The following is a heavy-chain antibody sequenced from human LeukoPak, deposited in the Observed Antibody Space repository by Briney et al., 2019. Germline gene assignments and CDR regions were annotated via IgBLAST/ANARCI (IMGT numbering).Heavy chain of an antibody. J-gene: IGHJ4*02. CDR1: GGTFSPFA. V-gene: IGHV1-69*05. D-gene: IGHD6-19*01. CDR3: ARDQVGRAVAGFFDY. Sequence: ASVKVSCKASGGTFSPFAISWVRQAPGQGLEWMGGTIPLFPKPNYAQKFQGRLTITTITTDESTNTAFTELRSLTSGDTAMYFCARDQVGRAVAGFFDYWGQGTLVTVSS. CDR2: TIPLFPKP.